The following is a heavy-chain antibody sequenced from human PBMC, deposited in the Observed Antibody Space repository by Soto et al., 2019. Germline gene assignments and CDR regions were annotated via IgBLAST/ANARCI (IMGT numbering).Heavy chain of an antibody. CDR1: GGSISSYY. J-gene: IGHJ2*01. CDR2: IYYSGST. CDR3: ARVSAGYWYFDL. Sequence: PSETLSLTCTVSGGSISSYYWSWIRQPPGKGLEWIGYIYYSGSTNYNPFLKSRVTISVDTSKNQFSLKLSSVTAADTAVYYCARVSAGYWYFDLWGRGTLVTV. D-gene: IGHD6-19*01. V-gene: IGHV4-59*01.